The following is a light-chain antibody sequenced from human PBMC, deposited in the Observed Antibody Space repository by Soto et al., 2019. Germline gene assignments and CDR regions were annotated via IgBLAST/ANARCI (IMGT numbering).Light chain of an antibody. CDR1: SSNIGSNT. J-gene: IGLJ1*01. V-gene: IGLV1-44*01. CDR2: YNN. Sequence: QSVLTQPPSASGTPGQRITISCSGSSSNIGSNTVNWYQQLPGTAPKLLIYYNNQRPSGVPDRFSGSKSGTSASLAISGLQSEDEADYYCAAWDDSLTGLYVFGTGTKVTVL. CDR3: AAWDDSLTGLYV.